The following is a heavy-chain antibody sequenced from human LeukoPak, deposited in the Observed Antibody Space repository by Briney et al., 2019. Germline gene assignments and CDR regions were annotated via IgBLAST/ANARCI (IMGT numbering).Heavy chain of an antibody. CDR3: ARDVAVIPAAQKNFFDY. D-gene: IGHD2-2*01. CDR2: INPSGGGT. CDR1: GYTFPNYY. Sequence: ASVKVSSRASGYTFPNYYIHWVRQATGQGLAWMGIINPSGGGTTYAQNFQGRVTMTRDTSTSTIYMELSSLRSDDTAVYFCARDVAVIPAAQKNFFDYWGQGALVTVSS. J-gene: IGHJ4*02. V-gene: IGHV1-46*01.